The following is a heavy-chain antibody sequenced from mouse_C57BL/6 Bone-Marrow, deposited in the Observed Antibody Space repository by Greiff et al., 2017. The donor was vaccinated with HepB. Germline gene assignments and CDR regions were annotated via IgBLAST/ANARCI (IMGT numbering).Heavy chain of an antibody. D-gene: IGHD2-3*01. V-gene: IGHV1-15*01. CDR1: GYTFTDYE. J-gene: IGHJ4*01. Sequence: QVQLQQSGAELVRPGASVTLSCKASGYTFTDYEMHWVKQTPVHGLEWIGAIDPETGGTAYNQKFKGKAILTADKSSSTAYMQLSSLSSEESAAYYCARGWLPYAMDYWGQGTSVTVSA. CDR2: IDPETGGT. CDR3: ARGWLPYAMDY.